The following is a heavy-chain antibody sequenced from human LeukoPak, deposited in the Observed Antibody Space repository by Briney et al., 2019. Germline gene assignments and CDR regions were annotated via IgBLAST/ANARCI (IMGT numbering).Heavy chain of an antibody. CDR2: ISAYNGNT. D-gene: IGHD3-10*01. CDR3: AREKGFEESFYYYYYMDV. CDR1: GYTFTSYY. V-gene: IGHV1-18*04. Sequence: ASVKVSCKASGYTFTSYYMHWVRQAPGQGLEWMGWISAYNGNTNYAQKLQGRVTMTTDTSTSTAYMELRSLRSDDTAVYYCAREKGFEESFYYYYYMDVWGKGTTVTISS. J-gene: IGHJ6*03.